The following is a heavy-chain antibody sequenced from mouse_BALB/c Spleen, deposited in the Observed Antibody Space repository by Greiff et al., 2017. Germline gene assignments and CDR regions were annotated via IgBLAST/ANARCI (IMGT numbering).Heavy chain of an antibody. J-gene: IGHJ4*01. CDR3: AKARARGYYYAMDY. Sequence: EVNLVESGGGLVKPGGSLKLSCAASGFTFSSYTMSWVRQTPEKRLEWVATISSGGGNTYYPDSVKGRFTISRDNAKNNLYLQMSSLRSEDTALYYCAKARARGYYYAMDYWGQGTSVTVSS. V-gene: IGHV5-9*03. CDR1: GFTFSSYT. D-gene: IGHD3-1*01. CDR2: ISSGGGNT.